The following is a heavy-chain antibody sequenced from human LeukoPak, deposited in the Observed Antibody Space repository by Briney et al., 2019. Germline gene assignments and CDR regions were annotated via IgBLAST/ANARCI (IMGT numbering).Heavy chain of an antibody. CDR2: ISNGNTE. J-gene: IGHJ4*01. Sequence: GRSLRLSCAASGFTFSNYDMHWVRLAPGKGLEWVSMISNGNTEHYADSVKGRFTVSRDNARNSAYLQMNSLRDEDTAMYYCARDYGYCRGNTCYASFDYWGHGTLVTVSS. D-gene: IGHD2-2*01. CDR3: ARDYGYCRGNTCYASFDY. V-gene: IGHV3-48*02. CDR1: GFTFSNYD.